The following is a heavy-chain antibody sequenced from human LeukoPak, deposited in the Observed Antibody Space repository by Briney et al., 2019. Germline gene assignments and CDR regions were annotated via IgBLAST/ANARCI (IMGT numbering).Heavy chain of an antibody. Sequence: ASVKVSCKASVYTFTTYDINWVRQATGQGLEWMGWMNPNRGNTGYAQKFQGRVTMTRNTSISTAYMELSSLRSEATAVYYCARGPNKSDGGNSGSAWFDPWGQGTLVTVSS. D-gene: IGHD4-23*01. CDR3: ARGPNKSDGGNSGSAWFDP. J-gene: IGHJ5*02. CDR2: MNPNRGNT. CDR1: VYTFTTYD. V-gene: IGHV1-8*01.